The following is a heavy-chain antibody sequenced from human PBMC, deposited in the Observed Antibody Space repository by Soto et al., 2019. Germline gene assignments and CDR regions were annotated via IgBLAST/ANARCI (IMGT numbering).Heavy chain of an antibody. Sequence: SETLSLTCTVPGGSVNIGTYYWTWIRQHPGKGLEWIGYIYYSGSTYYNPSLKSRVTISVDTSTNQFSLKLNPLTAADTAVYYCARSSFRKGFDYWGQGTLVTVSS. CDR3: ARSSFRKGFDY. J-gene: IGHJ4*02. V-gene: IGHV4-31*03. D-gene: IGHD2-21*01. CDR1: GGSVNIGTYY. CDR2: IYYSGST.